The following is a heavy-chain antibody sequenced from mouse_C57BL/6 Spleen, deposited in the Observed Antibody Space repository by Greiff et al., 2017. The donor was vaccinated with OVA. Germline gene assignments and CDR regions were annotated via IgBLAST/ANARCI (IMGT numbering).Heavy chain of an antibody. CDR2: IHPNSGST. Sequence: VKLKQPGAELVKPGASVKLSCKASGYTFTSYWMHWVKQRPGQGLEWIGMIHPNSGSTNYNEKFKSKATLTVDKSSSTAYMQLSSLTSEDSAVYYCARERGNYYFDYWGQGTTLTVSS. CDR1: GYTFTSYW. V-gene: IGHV1-64*01. D-gene: IGHD2-1*01. CDR3: ARERGNYYFDY. J-gene: IGHJ2*01.